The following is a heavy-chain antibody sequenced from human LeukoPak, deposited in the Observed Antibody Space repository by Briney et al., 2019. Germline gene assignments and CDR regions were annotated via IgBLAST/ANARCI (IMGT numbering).Heavy chain of an antibody. V-gene: IGHV3-49*04. CDR2: IRSKAYGGTT. CDR3: TRDLTVLWFGENYYYGMDV. CDR1: GFTFGDYA. Sequence: GGSLRLSCTASGFTFGDYAMSWVRQAPGKGLEWVGFIRSKAYGGTTEYAASVKGRFTISRDDSKGIAYLQMNSLKTEDTAVYYCTRDLTVLWFGENYYYGMDVWGQGTTVTVSS. D-gene: IGHD3-10*01. J-gene: IGHJ6*02.